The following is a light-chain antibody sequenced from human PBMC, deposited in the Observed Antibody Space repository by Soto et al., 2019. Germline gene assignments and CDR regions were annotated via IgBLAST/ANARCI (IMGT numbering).Light chain of an antibody. Sequence: ALTQPVSVSGSPGQSITISCTGTSSDVGTYDLVSWYQHHPGAAPKLMIYEATRRPSGISNRFSGSKSGNTASLTISGLQAEDEADYYCCSFAGSNSWVFGGGTKLTVL. CDR2: EAT. CDR3: CSFAGSNSWV. J-gene: IGLJ3*02. V-gene: IGLV2-23*01. CDR1: SSDVGTYDL.